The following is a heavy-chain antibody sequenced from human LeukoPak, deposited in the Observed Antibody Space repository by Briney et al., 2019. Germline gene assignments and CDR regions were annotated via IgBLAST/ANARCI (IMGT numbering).Heavy chain of an antibody. Sequence: SGTLSLTCGVSGGSISSTNWWSWTRQPPGEGLEWIGYIYYSAGTYYNPSLKSRVTMSIDTSRNQFSLRLSSVTAADTAVYSCGRGMRYSGSYVVEYWGQGTLVTVSS. CDR1: GGSISSTNW. CDR3: GRGMRYSGSYVVEY. J-gene: IGHJ4*02. CDR2: IYYSAGT. V-gene: IGHV4-30-4*01. D-gene: IGHD1-26*01.